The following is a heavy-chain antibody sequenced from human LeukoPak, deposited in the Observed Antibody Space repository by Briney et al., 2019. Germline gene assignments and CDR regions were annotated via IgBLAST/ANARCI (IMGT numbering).Heavy chain of an antibody. D-gene: IGHD2-2*01. V-gene: IGHV4-4*07. Sequence: SETLSLTCTVSGGSISSYYWSWIRQPAGKGLEWIGRIYTSGSTNYNPSLKSRVTMSVDTPKNQFSLKLSSVTAADTAVYYCARDRWGHCSSTSCYEYYYYGMDVWGQGTTVTVSS. J-gene: IGHJ6*02. CDR3: ARDRWGHCSSTSCYEYYYYGMDV. CDR1: GGSISSYY. CDR2: IYTSGST.